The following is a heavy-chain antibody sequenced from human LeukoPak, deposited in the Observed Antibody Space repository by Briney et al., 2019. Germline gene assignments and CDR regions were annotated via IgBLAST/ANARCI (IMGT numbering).Heavy chain of an antibody. J-gene: IGHJ5*02. CDR1: GDSVTSTY. D-gene: IGHD3-10*01. V-gene: IGHV4-39*01. Sequence: SETLSLTCSVSGDSVTSTYWSWIRQPPGKGLEWIGSIYDSGSTYYNPSLKSRVTISVDTSKNQFSLKLNSVTAADTAVYYCARHYGPWGQGTLVTVSS. CDR2: IYDSGST. CDR3: ARHYGP.